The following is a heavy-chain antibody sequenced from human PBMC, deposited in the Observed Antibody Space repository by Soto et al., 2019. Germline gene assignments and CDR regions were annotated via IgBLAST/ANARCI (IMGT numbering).Heavy chain of an antibody. Sequence: EVQLVESGGGLVQPGGSLRLSCAPSGFTFSSYDMHWVRQATGKGLEWVSAIGTACDTYYPGSVKGRFTISRENAKNSLYLQMNSLRAGDTAVYYCARGGSYPLHGGMDVWGQGTTVTVSS. J-gene: IGHJ6*02. CDR1: GFTFSSYD. V-gene: IGHV3-13*01. CDR3: ARGGSYPLHGGMDV. CDR2: IGTACDT. D-gene: IGHD1-26*01.